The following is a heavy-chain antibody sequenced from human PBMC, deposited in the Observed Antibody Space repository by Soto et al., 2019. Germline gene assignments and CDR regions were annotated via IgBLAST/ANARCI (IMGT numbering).Heavy chain of an antibody. CDR1: GFTFSSYA. D-gene: IGHD2-2*01. J-gene: IGHJ6*02. CDR2: ISYDGSNK. CDR3: ARDSPYCSSTSCEYYYYYYGMDV. Sequence: GGSLRLSCAASGFTFSSYAMHWVRQAPGKGLEWVAVISYDGSNKYYADSVKGRFTISRDNSKNTLYLQMNSLRAEDTAVYYCARDSPYCSSTSCEYYYYYYGMDVWGQGTTVTVSS. V-gene: IGHV3-30-3*01.